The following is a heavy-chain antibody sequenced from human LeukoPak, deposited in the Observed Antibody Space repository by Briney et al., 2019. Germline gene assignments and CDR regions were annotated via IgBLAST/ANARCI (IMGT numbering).Heavy chain of an antibody. V-gene: IGHV3-43*01. J-gene: IGHJ4*02. Sequence: PGGSLRLSCAASGFTFDAYTMHWVRQAPGKGLEWVSLISWDGGSTYYVDSVKGRFTISRNNSKNSLYLQMNSLRTEDTALYYCAKSSDSSGYPQDYWGQGTLVTVSS. CDR1: GFTFDAYT. CDR3: AKSSDSSGYPQDY. CDR2: ISWDGGST. D-gene: IGHD3-22*01.